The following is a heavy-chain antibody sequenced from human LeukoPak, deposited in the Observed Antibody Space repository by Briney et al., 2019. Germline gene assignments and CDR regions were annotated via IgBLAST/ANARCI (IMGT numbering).Heavy chain of an antibody. CDR1: GYSFTSYW. V-gene: IGHV5-51*01. CDR3: ARRNDASSFAY. CDR2: IYPGDSDT. Sequence: GESLKISCKGSGYSFTSYWIGWVRQMPGKGLEWMGIIYPGDSDTRYSPSFQGQVTISADRSISTAYLQWSSLRASDTAMYYCARRNDASSFAYWGQGTLVTVSS. D-gene: IGHD2-2*01. J-gene: IGHJ4*02.